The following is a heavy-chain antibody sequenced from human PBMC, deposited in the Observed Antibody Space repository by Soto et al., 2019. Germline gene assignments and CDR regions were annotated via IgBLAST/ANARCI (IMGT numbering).Heavy chain of an antibody. D-gene: IGHD3-3*01. CDR1: GCLFSTYW. Sequence: EVQLVESGGGVVQPGGSLRLSCAASGCLFSTYWMFWVRQVPRKGLLWVSRIKSDGSSTSYADSVKGRFTISRDNTKNTLYLQMTSLRAEDTAVYYCAIGVGDYNYFDHGGQGILVTVSS. CDR2: IKSDGSST. V-gene: IGHV3-74*01. J-gene: IGHJ4*02. CDR3: AIGVGDYNYFDH.